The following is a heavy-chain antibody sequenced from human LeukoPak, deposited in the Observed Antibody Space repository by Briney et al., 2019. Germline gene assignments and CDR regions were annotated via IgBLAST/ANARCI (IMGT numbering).Heavy chain of an antibody. J-gene: IGHJ4*02. CDR2: IYYSGRT. CDR3: ARNTYILTGYWYFDY. V-gene: IGHV4-59*01. Sequence: SETLSLTCTVSGGSISSYYWSWIRQPPGKGLEWIGYIYYSGRTKYNPSLKSRVTISVDTSKNQFSLKLSSVTAAETAVYYCARNTYILTGYWYFDYWGQGTLVTVSS. CDR1: GGSISSYY. D-gene: IGHD3-9*01.